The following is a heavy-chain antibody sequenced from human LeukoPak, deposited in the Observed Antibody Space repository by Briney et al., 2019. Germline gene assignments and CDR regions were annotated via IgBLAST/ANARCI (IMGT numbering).Heavy chain of an antibody. V-gene: IGHV3-30*04. J-gene: IGHJ4*02. CDR2: ISYDGSNK. CDR1: GFTFSSYA. Sequence: GGSLRLSCAASGFTFSSYAMHWVRQAPGKGLEWVAVISYDGSNKYYADSVKGRFTISRDNSKNTLYLQMNGLRAEDTAVYYRATLHDYGDYWGQGTLVTVSS. CDR3: ATLHDYGDY.